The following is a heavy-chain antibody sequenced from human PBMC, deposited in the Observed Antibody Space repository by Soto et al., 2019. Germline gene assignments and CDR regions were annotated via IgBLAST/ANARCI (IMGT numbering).Heavy chain of an antibody. J-gene: IGHJ4*02. CDR1: GFTFSYYS. V-gene: IGHV3-21*04. Sequence: EVQLVESGGGLVKPGESLRFSCAASGFTFSYYSLHWVRQAPGKGLEWVSSISGSSTYIYYADRVKGRFTISRDNAKNSLYLRMDSLRAEDTAVYYCARGDGTGLYNSGWSPRYWGQGTLVTVSS. CDR3: ARGDGTGLYNSGWSPRY. CDR2: ISGSSTYI. D-gene: IGHD6-19*01.